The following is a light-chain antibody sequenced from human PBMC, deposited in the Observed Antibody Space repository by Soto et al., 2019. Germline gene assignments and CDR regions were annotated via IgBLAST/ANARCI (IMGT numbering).Light chain of an antibody. CDR3: QQSYSSPET. J-gene: IGKJ1*01. CDR1: RSFASY. CDR2: AAS. Sequence: DIQMTQSPSSFSPSLEDEATITCREGRSFASYLNWYQHKPGKAPKLLIYAASTLQSGVPSRFSGSGSGTDFTLTISSLQPEDFATYYCQQSYSSPETFGQGTPVEI. V-gene: IGKV1-39*01.